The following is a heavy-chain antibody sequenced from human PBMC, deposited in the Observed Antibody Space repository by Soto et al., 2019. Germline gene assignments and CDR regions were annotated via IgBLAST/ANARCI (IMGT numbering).Heavy chain of an antibody. CDR1: GGSISSVNW. D-gene: IGHD1-1*01. CDR3: ARHGHNIYGFDV. CDR2: MHPSGST. V-gene: IGHV4-4*02. Sequence: QVQPQESGPGLVKPSDTLSLTRAVSGGSISSVNWWSWVRQSPGKGLEWIGEMHPSGSTNYNPSLKSRVTVSMDKSRNQFSLKMYSVTAADTAVYFCARHGHNIYGFDVWGRGTTVTVSS. J-gene: IGHJ6*02.